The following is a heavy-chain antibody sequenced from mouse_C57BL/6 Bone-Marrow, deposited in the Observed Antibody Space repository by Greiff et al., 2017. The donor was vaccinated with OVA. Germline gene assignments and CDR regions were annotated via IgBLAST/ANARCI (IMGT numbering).Heavy chain of an antibody. V-gene: IGHV1-81*01. CDR2: IYPRSGNT. CDR1: GYTFTSYG. Sequence: QVQLQQSGAELARPGASVKLSCKASGYTFTSYGISWVKQSTGQGLEWIGEIYPRSGNTYYNERFKGKATLTADKSSSTAYMELRSLPSEDSAVYFCATKRGILPYWGQGTTLTVSS. D-gene: IGHD5-5*01. CDR3: ATKRGILPY. J-gene: IGHJ2*01.